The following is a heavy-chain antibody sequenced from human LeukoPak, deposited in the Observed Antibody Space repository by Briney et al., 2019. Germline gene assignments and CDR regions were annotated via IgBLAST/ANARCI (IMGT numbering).Heavy chain of an antibody. Sequence: ASVKVSCKASGYTFSGYWIHWVRQAPGQGLEWMGWINPNGGGTSYSQKFQGRVTLTRDTSITTAYMELSNLRSDDTAVYYCARDVSSSWYGYYYGMDVWGQGTTVTVS. D-gene: IGHD6-13*01. V-gene: IGHV1-2*02. CDR2: INPNGGGT. J-gene: IGHJ6*02. CDR1: GYTFSGYW. CDR3: ARDVSSSWYGYYYGMDV.